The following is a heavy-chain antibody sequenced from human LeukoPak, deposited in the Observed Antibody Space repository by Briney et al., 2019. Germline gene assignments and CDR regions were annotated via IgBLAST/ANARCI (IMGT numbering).Heavy chain of an antibody. CDR3: ARSYGQSYDS. D-gene: IGHD3-10*01. CDR2: IFHSGST. V-gene: IGHV4-34*12. J-gene: IGHJ4*02. Sequence: SETLSLTCAVYGGSLSNYYWSWIRQPPGKGLEWIGEIFHSGSTNYNPSLKSRLTIPVDKSKNQFSLKLSSVTAADTAVYYCARSYGQSYDSWGQGTLVTVSS. CDR1: GGSLSNYY.